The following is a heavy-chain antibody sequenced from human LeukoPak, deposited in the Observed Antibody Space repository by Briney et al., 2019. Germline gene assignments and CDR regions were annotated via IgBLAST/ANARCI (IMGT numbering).Heavy chain of an antibody. D-gene: IGHD2-2*01. CDR2: ISYDGSNK. CDR1: GFTFSSYA. CDR3: ARSTVVQGYCSSPSCPLIY. V-gene: IGHV3-30*14. J-gene: IGHJ4*02. Sequence: GGSLRLSCAASGFTFSSYAMHWVRQAPGKGLEWVAVISYDGSNKYYADSVNGRFTISRDNSKNTLYLQMSSLRAEDTAVYYCARSTVVQGYCSSPSCPLIYWGQGTLVTVSS.